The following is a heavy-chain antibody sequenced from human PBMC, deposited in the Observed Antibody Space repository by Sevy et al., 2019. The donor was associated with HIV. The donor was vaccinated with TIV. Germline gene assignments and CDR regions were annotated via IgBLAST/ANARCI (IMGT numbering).Heavy chain of an antibody. J-gene: IGHJ4*02. V-gene: IGHV3-23*01. CDR2: LSFGCGKI. Sequence: GGSLRLSCAASGFAFYDYSMSWIRQAPGKGLEWVATLSFGCGKINYADSVKGRFTISRDNSKNSFYLQMDNLRVEDTGLYYCAREGWTRPHDHWGQGTRVTVSS. CDR1: GFAFYDYS. D-gene: IGHD2-15*01. CDR3: AREGWTRPHDH.